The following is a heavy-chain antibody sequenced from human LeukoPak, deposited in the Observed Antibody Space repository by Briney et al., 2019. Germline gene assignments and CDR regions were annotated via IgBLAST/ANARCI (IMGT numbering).Heavy chain of an antibody. J-gene: IGHJ4*02. CDR1: GGSISSYY. CDR3: ARGEGPKSYFDY. V-gene: IGHV4-4*09. Sequence: SETLSLTCTVSGGSISSYYWSWIRQPPGKGLEWIGYIYTSGSTNYNPSLKSRVTISVDTSKNQFSLKLSSVTAADTAVYYCARGEGPKSYFDYWGQGTLVTVSS. CDR2: IYTSGST.